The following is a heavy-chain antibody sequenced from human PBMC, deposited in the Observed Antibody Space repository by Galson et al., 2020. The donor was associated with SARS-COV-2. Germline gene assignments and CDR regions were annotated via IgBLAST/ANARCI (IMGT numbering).Heavy chain of an antibody. CDR2: MNPHSGNT. CDR1: GYTFTNYE. CDR3: ARSYDDFATWFDP. J-gene: IGHJ5*02. V-gene: IGHV1-8*01. D-gene: IGHD4-17*01. Sequence: ASVMVSCKASGYTFTNYEINWVRQAPGQGLEWMGWMNPHSGNTGYAQKFQGRVTMTRTTSISTAYMELNSLTSEDTAVYYCARSYDDFATWFDPWGQGTLVTVYS.